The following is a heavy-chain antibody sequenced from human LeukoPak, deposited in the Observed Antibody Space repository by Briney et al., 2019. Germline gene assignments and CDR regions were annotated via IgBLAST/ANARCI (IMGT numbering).Heavy chain of an antibody. Sequence: SETLSLTCAVYGGSFRGYYWSWIRQPPGKGLEWIGEINHSGSTNYNPSLKSRVTISVDTSKNQFSLKLSSVTAADTAVYYCARANYYDSSGYLLWGQGTLVTVSS. D-gene: IGHD3-22*01. CDR3: ARANYYDSSGYLL. J-gene: IGHJ4*02. CDR2: INHSGST. V-gene: IGHV4-34*01. CDR1: GGSFRGYY.